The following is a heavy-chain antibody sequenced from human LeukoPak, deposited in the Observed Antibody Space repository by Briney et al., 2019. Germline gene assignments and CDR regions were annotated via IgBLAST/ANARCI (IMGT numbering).Heavy chain of an antibody. D-gene: IGHD1-26*01. Sequence: ASVKVSCKASGYTFTGYYMHWVRQAPGQGLEWMGWINPNSGGTNYAQKFQGRVTMTRDMSISTAYMELSRLRSDDTAVYYCASGTRLDYYYYGMDVWGQGTTVTVSS. J-gene: IGHJ6*02. V-gene: IGHV1-2*02. CDR1: GYTFTGYY. CDR2: INPNSGGT. CDR3: ASGTRLDYYYYGMDV.